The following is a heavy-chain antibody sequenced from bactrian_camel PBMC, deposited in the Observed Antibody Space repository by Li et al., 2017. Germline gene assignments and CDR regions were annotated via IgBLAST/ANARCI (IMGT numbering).Heavy chain of an antibody. J-gene: IGHJ6*01. CDR3: AAGGRWCFDAKRTTDFAY. D-gene: IGHD2*01. CDR2: TTPGGTQA. Sequence: QVQLVESGGDSVQAGGSLRLSCAASGDRFVNYCMAWFRQAPGQAREGVAITTPGGTQAAYGDFVKGRFSISRDNAKNTVYLQMTSLKVEDTAMYYCAAGGRWCFDAKRTTDFAYWGQGTQVTVS. V-gene: IGHV3S6*01. CDR1: GDRFVNYC.